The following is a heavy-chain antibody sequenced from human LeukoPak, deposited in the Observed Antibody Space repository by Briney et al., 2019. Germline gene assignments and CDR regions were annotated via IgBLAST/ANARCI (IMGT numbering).Heavy chain of an antibody. J-gene: IGHJ6*03. CDR1: GGSISPYY. CDR2: IYYSGNS. V-gene: IGHV4-59*13. Sequence: SETLSLTCAVSGGSISPYYWSWIRQPPGKQLEWIGYIYYSGNSGSNPSLKSRVTISVDTSKNQFSLHLASVTAADSAVYYCARATLRSNYGNYYFMDVWGKGTTVTV. D-gene: IGHD4-11*01. CDR3: ARATLRSNYGNYYFMDV.